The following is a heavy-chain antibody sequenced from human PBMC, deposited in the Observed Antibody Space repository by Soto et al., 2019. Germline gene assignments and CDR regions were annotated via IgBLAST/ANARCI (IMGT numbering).Heavy chain of an antibody. CDR2: IYSGETT. D-gene: IGHD2-21*02. CDR3: TRDGRGLGRLSLFEY. J-gene: IGHJ4*02. CDR1: GFNVNSDC. V-gene: IGHV3-53*01. Sequence: QPGGSLRLSCAASGFNVNSDCMNWGRQTPGKGLEWVASIYSGETTYYADSVRGRFTISSDKSKNTLYFQLSSLRIEDTAVYYCTRDGRGLGRLSLFEYWGQGVLVTVSS.